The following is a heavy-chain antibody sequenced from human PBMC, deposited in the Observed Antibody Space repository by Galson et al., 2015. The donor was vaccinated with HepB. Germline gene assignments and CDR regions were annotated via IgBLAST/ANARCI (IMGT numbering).Heavy chain of an antibody. CDR1: GFTFRTYA. Sequence: SLRLSCAASGFTFRTYAMNWVRQAPGKGLEWVALIIGNGADIRYADSVRGRFTISRDNSKNTLYLHMNSLRAEDTAVYFCARDSEAGTVGGFNVWGQGTMVTVSS. CDR2: IIGNGADI. V-gene: IGHV3-23*01. CDR3: ARDSEAGTVGGFNV. J-gene: IGHJ3*01. D-gene: IGHD6-13*01.